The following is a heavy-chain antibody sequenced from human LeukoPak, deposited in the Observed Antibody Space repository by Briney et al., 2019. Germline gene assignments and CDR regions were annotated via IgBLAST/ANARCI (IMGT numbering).Heavy chain of an antibody. CDR1: GYTFTGYY. V-gene: IGHV1-2*02. D-gene: IGHD2-2*01. Sequence: ASVKVSCKASGYTFTGYYMHWVRQAPGQGLEWMGWINPNSGGTNYAQKFQGRVTTTRDTSVSTAYMELSRLRSDDTAVYYCARGWVYCSSTSCPYYYYMDVWGKGTTVTVSS. CDR3: ARGWVYCSSTSCPYYYYMDV. CDR2: INPNSGGT. J-gene: IGHJ6*03.